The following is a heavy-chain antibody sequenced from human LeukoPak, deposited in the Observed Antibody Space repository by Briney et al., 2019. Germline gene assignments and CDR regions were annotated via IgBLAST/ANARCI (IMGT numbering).Heavy chain of an antibody. D-gene: IGHD1-26*01. Sequence: GGSLRLSCAAPGFTFSSYGMHWVRQAPGKGLEWVAVIWYDGSNKYYADSVKGRFTISRDNSKNTLFLQMNSLRAEDTAVYYCAKQGVGATYFDYWGQGTLVTVSS. CDR1: GFTFSSYG. J-gene: IGHJ4*02. CDR3: AKQGVGATYFDY. V-gene: IGHV3-33*06. CDR2: IWYDGSNK.